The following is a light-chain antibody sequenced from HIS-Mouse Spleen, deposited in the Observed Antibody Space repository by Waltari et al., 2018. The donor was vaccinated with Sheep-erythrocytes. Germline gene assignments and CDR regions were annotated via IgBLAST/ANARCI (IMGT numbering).Light chain of an antibody. Sequence: QSALTQPASVSGSPGQSITIPCPGTSSYCGSYNLVSWYQQHPGKAPKLMIYEGSKRPSGVSNRFSGSKSGNTASLTISGLQAEDEADYYCCSYAGSSTPWVFGGGTKLTVL. CDR3: CSYAGSSTPWV. J-gene: IGLJ3*02. CDR2: EGS. V-gene: IGLV2-23*01. CDR1: SSYCGSYNL.